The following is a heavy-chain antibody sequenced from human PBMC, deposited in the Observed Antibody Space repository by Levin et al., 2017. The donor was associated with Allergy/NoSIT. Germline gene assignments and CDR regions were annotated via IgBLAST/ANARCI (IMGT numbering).Heavy chain of an antibody. V-gene: IGHV3-48*01. CDR3: ARESIFGVDFFDY. Sequence: ASVKVSCATSGFTFSSYRMNWVRQAPGKGLEWVSYISSSSSTIYYADSVKGRFTISRDNAKNSLYLQMNSLRAEDTAVYYCARESIFGVDFFDYWGQGTLITVSS. CDR1: GFTFSSYR. D-gene: IGHD3-3*01. J-gene: IGHJ4*02. CDR2: ISSSSSTI.